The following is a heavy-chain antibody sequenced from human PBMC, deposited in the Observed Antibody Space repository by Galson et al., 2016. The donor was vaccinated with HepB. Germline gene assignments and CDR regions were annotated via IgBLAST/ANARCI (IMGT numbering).Heavy chain of an antibody. J-gene: IGHJ4*02. CDR2: IKQDGSEK. V-gene: IGHV3-7*04. D-gene: IGHD4-17*01. CDR3: GRDGTTVIDY. CDR1: GFTLSRDW. Sequence: SLRLSCAASGFTLSRDWMSWVRQAPGKGLEWVATIKQDGSEKYYVDSVKGRFTISRDNANNSLFLQMNSLRAEDTAVYYCGRDGTTVIDYWGQGTLVTVSS.